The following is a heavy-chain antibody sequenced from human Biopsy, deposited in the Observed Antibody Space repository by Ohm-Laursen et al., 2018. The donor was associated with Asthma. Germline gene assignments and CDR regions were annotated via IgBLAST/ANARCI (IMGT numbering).Heavy chain of an antibody. CDR3: AKAFLRGVSVANYFDS. J-gene: IGHJ4*02. V-gene: IGHV3-9*01. CDR1: GFTFDNYV. CDR2: ISWNSATV. Sequence: SLRLSCTASGFTFDNYVMTWVRQAPGKGLEWVSGISWNSATVAYADSVKGRFTISRDNAKNSLYLQMNSLRPDDTALYYCAKAFLRGVSVANYFDSWGQGTLVTVSS. D-gene: IGHD6-19*01.